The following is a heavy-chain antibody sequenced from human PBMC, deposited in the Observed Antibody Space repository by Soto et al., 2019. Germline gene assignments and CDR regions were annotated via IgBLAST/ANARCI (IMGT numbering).Heavy chain of an antibody. J-gene: IGHJ6*02. V-gene: IGHV3-30*03. CDR3: ARSTGYYDYYGMDV. CDR2: ISYDGSNK. D-gene: IGHD3-9*01. CDR1: GFTFSSYG. Sequence: GGSLRLSCAASGFTFSSYGMHWVRQAPGKGLEWVAVISYDGSNKYYADSVKGRFTISRDNSKNTLYLQMNSLRAEDTAVYYCARSTGYYDYYGMDVWGQGTTVTVSS.